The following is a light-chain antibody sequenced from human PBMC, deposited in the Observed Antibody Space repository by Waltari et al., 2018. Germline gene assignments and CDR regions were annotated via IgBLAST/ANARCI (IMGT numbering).Light chain of an antibody. CDR2: GAS. CDR3: LQYDNWPRV. Sequence: EIVMTQSPATLSVSPGERATLSCRASQSVSSNLAWFQKKPGQAPMLLIYGASTRATGFSARFRGSGSGTEFTLTISSLQSEDFAVYFCLQYDNWPRVFGQGTKLEIK. J-gene: IGKJ2*01. V-gene: IGKV3-15*01. CDR1: QSVSSN.